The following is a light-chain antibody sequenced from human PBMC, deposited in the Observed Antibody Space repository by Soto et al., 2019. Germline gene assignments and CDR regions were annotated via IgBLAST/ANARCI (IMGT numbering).Light chain of an antibody. J-gene: IGLJ1*01. CDR2: DVS. Sequence: QSVLTQPASVSGSPGQSITISCTGTSSDVGGYNYVSWYQQHPGKAPKLMIYDVSNRPSGVSNRFSGSKSGNTASLTISGLQAEDEADYYCSSYTSSTPYVSLTGTKVPVL. CDR3: SSYTSSTPYV. CDR1: SSDVGGYNY. V-gene: IGLV2-14*01.